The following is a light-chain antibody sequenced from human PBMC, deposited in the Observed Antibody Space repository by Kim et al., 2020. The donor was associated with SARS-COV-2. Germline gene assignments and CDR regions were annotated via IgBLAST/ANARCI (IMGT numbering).Light chain of an antibody. V-gene: IGKV3D-15*01. Sequence: EIVMTHSPATLSRSPGERATLSCTASQSIGTDLAWYQHKPGQAPRLLIYHAFTRATGIPARISGSGSGTEFTLTISSLQSEDFAVYYCQQYNDWPLTFGGGTKVDIK. CDR1: QSIGTD. CDR3: QQYNDWPLT. J-gene: IGKJ4*01. CDR2: HAF.